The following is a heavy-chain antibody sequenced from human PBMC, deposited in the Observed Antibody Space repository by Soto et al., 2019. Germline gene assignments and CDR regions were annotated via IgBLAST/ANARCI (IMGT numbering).Heavy chain of an antibody. CDR1: GVTFSSYP. Sequence: EVQLLESGGGLVQPGGSLRLSCAASGVTFSSYPMSWVRQAPGKGREWVSAISGSGGSTYYADSVKGRFTISRDNSKNTLYLQMNSLRAEDTAVYYCAKDNSYYYGSGGLGYWGQGTLVTVAS. D-gene: IGHD3-10*01. CDR2: ISGSGGST. V-gene: IGHV3-23*01. CDR3: AKDNSYYYGSGGLGY. J-gene: IGHJ4*02.